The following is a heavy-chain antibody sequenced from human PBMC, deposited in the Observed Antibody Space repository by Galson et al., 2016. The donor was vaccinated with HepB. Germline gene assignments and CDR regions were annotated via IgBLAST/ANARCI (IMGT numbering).Heavy chain of an antibody. V-gene: IGHV4-34*01. CDR2: INHSGST. J-gene: IGHJ6*02. CDR3: ARRKVPSTSYFASGRYYNDKARILGYHYYALDV. CDR1: GGSFSDYH. D-gene: IGHD3-10*01. Sequence: SETLSLTCAVYGGSFSDYHWSWIRQSPGKGLEWIGEINHSGSTNYNPSLKSRVTISVDTSKKQFSLKLNSVTAADTAVYYCARRKVPSTSYFASGRYYNDKARILGYHYYALDVWGQGTTVTVSS.